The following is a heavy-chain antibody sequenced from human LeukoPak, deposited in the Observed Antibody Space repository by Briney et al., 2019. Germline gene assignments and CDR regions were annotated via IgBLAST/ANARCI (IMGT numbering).Heavy chain of an antibody. J-gene: IGHJ4*02. Sequence: GRSQRLSCAATGFRCSSYDMHWVRQAPGKGLEWVAAISAEGDIQIYLDSVMGRFTISRDNSKSTLYLQMNSLRIEDTGFYYCTRDMIRGVPDYIDYWGQGTLVTVSS. CDR3: TRDMIRGVPDYIDY. CDR1: GFRCSSYD. V-gene: IGHV3-30-3*01. D-gene: IGHD3-10*01. CDR2: ISAEGDIQ.